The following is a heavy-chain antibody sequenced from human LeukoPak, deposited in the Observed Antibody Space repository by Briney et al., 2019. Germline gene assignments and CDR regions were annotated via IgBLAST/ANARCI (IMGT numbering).Heavy chain of an antibody. D-gene: IGHD3-3*01. CDR3: ARVVGISDYDFWSGYYQLENWFDP. J-gene: IGHJ5*02. CDR2: MYYNERT. CDR1: GGSISSYY. V-gene: IGHV4-59*08. Sequence: KASETLSLTCTVSGGSISSYYWSWIRQPPGKGLEWIGYMYYNERTNYNPSLKSRVTISVDTSKNQFSLKLSSVTAADTAVYYCARVVGISDYDFWSGYYQLENWFDPWGQGTLVTVSS.